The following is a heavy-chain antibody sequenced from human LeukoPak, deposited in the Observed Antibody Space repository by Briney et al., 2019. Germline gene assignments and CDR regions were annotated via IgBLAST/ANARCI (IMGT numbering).Heavy chain of an antibody. Sequence: GALRLSCAASGFTFSSYWMSWVRQAPGKGLEWVANIKQDGSEKYYVDSVKGRFTISRDNSKNTLYLQMGSLRSEDTAVYYCAADPTYGSSGGSCYDYWGQGTLVTVSS. D-gene: IGHD2-15*01. V-gene: IGHV3-7*03. J-gene: IGHJ4*02. CDR1: GFTFSSYW. CDR2: IKQDGSEK. CDR3: AADPTYGSSGGSCYDY.